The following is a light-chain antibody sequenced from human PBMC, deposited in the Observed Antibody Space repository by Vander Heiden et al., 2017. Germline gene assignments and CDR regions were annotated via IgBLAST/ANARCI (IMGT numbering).Light chain of an antibody. CDR1: QSISSY. J-gene: IGKJ1*01. CDR2: AAS. CDR3: QRSYSTPWT. Sequence: DIQMTQSPSSLSASVGDRVTITCRASQSISSYLNWYQQKPGKAPKLLIYAASSLQSGVPSRFSGSRSGTDFTLTISSLQPEDFATYYCQRSYSTPWTFGQWTKVEIK. V-gene: IGKV1-39*01.